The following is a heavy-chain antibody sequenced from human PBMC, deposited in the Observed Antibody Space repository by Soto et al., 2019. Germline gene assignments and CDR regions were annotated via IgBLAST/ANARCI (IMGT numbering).Heavy chain of an antibody. CDR3: ARGEYSYGIDY. D-gene: IGHD5-18*01. CDR2: INHSGST. V-gene: IGHV4-34*01. J-gene: IGHJ4*02. CDR1: GGSFSGYY. Sequence: SETLSLTCAVYGGSFSGYYWSWIRQPPGKGLEWIGEINHSGSTNYNPSLKSRVTISVDTSKNQFSLKLSSVTAADTAVYYCARGEYSYGIDYWGQGTLVTVSS.